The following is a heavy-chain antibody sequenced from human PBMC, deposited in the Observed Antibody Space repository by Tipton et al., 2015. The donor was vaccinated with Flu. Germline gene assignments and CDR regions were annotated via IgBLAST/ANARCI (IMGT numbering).Heavy chain of an antibody. D-gene: IGHD3-10*01. CDR2: IYYSGST. CDR1: GGSVSSGSYY. J-gene: IGHJ4*02. Sequence: LRLSCTVSGGSVSSGSYYWSWIRQPPGKGLEWIGYIYYSGSTNYNPSLKSRVTISVDTSKNQFSLKLSSVTAADTAVYYCARGVRGVMGYWGQGTLVTVSS. V-gene: IGHV4-61*01. CDR3: ARGVRGVMGY.